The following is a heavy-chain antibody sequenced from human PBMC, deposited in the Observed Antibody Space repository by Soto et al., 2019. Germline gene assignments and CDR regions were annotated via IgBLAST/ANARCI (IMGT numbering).Heavy chain of an antibody. J-gene: IGHJ4*02. CDR3: ARGHDPIVNYYFDY. CDR1: GGSISSGDYY. Sequence: QVQLQESGPGLVKPSQTLSLTCTVSGGSISSGDYYWSWIRQHPGKGLEGIGYIYYSGSTYYNPSLQSRVTISVDTSKNQFSLKLSSVTAADTAVYYCARGHDPIVNYYFDYWGQGTLVTVSS. D-gene: IGHD1-20*01. V-gene: IGHV4-31*03. CDR2: IYYSGST.